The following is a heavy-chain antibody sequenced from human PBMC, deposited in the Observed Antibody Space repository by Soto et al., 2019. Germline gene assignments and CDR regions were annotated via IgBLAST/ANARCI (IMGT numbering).Heavy chain of an antibody. CDR1: GFSLSRGYF. D-gene: IGHD2-2*01. CDR2: SYHSGST. CDR3: ARESGSSHSYYYQVYCMVV. J-gene: IGHJ6*02. Sequence: SETLSLTCVVSGFSLSRGYFWGWIRQPPGKGLEWIGSSYHSGSTYYNPSLKSRVTISMDTSNNQCTLRLSSVTAADTAVYYCARESGSSHSYYYQVYCMVVWSQGTTGTVSS. V-gene: IGHV4-38-2*02.